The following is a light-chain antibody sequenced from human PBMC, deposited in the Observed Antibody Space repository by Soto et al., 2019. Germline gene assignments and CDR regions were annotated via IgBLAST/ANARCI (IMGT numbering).Light chain of an antibody. CDR2: AAS. CDR1: QSISSY. V-gene: IGKV1-39*01. Sequence: DIQMTQSPSSLSASVGDRVTITCRASQSISSYLNWYQQKPGKAPKLLISAASSLQSGVPSRFSGSGSRTDFTLTISSLQPEDFATYYCQQSYRTPLTFGGGTKVEIK. J-gene: IGKJ4*01. CDR3: QQSYRTPLT.